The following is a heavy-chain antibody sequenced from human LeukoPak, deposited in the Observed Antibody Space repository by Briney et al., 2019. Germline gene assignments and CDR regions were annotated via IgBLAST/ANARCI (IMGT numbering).Heavy chain of an antibody. CDR1: GFTFSSYA. Sequence: TGGSLRLSCAASGFTFSSYAMHWVRQAPGKGLEWVAVISYDGSNKYYADSVKGRFTIYRDNSKNTLYLQMNSLRAEDTAVYYCARARVATDIPIYYYGMDVWGQGTTVTVSS. D-gene: IGHD5-12*01. CDR3: ARARVATDIPIYYYGMDV. CDR2: ISYDGSNK. V-gene: IGHV3-30-3*01. J-gene: IGHJ6*02.